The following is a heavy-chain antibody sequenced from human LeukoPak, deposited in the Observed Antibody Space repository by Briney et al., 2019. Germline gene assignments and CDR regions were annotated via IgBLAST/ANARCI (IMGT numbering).Heavy chain of an antibody. V-gene: IGHV4-4*07. CDR2: IYSSGST. J-gene: IGHJ4*02. CDR1: GGSISSYY. D-gene: IGHD2-15*01. CDR3: ARVSGRPHYFDY. Sequence: SETLSLTCTVSGGSISSYYWSWIRQPAGKGLEWIGRIYSSGSTNYNPSLKSRVSMSVDTSKNQFSLKLSSVTAADTAVYYCARVSGRPHYFDYWGQGTLVTVSS.